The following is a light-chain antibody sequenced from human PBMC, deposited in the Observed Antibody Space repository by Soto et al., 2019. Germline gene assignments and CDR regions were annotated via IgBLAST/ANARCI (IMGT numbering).Light chain of an antibody. Sequence: EIVLTQSPGTLSLSPGERATLSYRASQSVSSYLAWYQQKPGQAPRLLIYDASTRATGISARFSGSGSGTDFTLTISSLEPEDFAVYYCQQRSNWPVTFGQGTKVDIK. V-gene: IGKV3-11*01. CDR1: QSVSSY. J-gene: IGKJ1*01. CDR2: DAS. CDR3: QQRSNWPVT.